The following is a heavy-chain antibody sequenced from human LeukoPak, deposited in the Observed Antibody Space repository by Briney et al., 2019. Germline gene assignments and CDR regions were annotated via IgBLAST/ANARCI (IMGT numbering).Heavy chain of an antibody. CDR2: ISAYNGNT. CDR1: GYTFTSYG. Sequence: GASVKVSCKASGYTFTSYGISWVRQAPGQGLEWMGWISAYNGNTNYAQKLQGRVTMTTDTSTSTAYMELTSLRSDDTAVYYCARDIKRSRARWENLGFDPWGQGTLVTVSS. V-gene: IGHV1-18*01. CDR3: ARDIKRSRARWENLGFDP. J-gene: IGHJ5*02. D-gene: IGHD1-14*01.